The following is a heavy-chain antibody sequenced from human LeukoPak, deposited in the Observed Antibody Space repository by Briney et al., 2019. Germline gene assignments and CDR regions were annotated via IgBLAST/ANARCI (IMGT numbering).Heavy chain of an antibody. J-gene: IGHJ4*02. V-gene: IGHV3-9*01. D-gene: IGHD1-1*01. Sequence: GGSLRLSCAASGFTFDDYAMHWVRQAPGKGLGWVSGISWNSDTINQADSVKGRFTISRDNAKNSLYLQMNSLRAEDTALYYCAKAKGTTGTPFDYWGQGTLVTVSS. CDR1: GFTFDDYA. CDR3: AKAKGTTGTPFDY. CDR2: ISWNSDTI.